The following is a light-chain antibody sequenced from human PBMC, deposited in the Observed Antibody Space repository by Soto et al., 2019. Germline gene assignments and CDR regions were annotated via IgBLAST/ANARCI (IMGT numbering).Light chain of an antibody. V-gene: IGKV1-13*02. CDR1: QGIGSN. J-gene: IGKJ4*01. Sequence: AIQLTQSPSSLSASVGDRVTITCRASQGIGSNLAWYHQKPGKPPKLLIYDASSLESGVPSRFSDSGFGTDFTLTISSLQPEDFASYYCQQFSFLPVSFGGGTRVEI. CDR2: DAS. CDR3: QQFSFLPVS.